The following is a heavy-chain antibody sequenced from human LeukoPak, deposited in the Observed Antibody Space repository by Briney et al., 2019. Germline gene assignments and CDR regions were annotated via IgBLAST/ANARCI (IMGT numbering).Heavy chain of an antibody. CDR3: ARDGRELPDY. Sequence: SETLSLTCTVSGGSISSYYWSWIRQPAGKGLGWIGRSYTSGNTNYNPSLKSRVTMSVDTSKNQFSLRLSSVTAADTAVYYCARDGRELPDYWGQGTLVTVSS. D-gene: IGHD1-26*01. CDR1: GGSISSYY. J-gene: IGHJ4*02. V-gene: IGHV4-4*07. CDR2: SYTSGNT.